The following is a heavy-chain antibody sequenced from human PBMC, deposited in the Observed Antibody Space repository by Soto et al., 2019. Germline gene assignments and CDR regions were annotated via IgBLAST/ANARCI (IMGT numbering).Heavy chain of an antibody. CDR2: VYYAGST. D-gene: IGHD3-10*01. CDR3: AREWYYYGSGSDY. Sequence: ETRSLTCTVSGGSIITTNYYWVWIRQPPGKGLEWIGSVYYAGSTYYNPSLKSRVTISVDTSKNQFSLKLSSVTAADTAVYYCAREWYYYGSGSDYWGQGTLVTVSS. CDR1: GGSIITTNYY. J-gene: IGHJ4*02. V-gene: IGHV4-39*07.